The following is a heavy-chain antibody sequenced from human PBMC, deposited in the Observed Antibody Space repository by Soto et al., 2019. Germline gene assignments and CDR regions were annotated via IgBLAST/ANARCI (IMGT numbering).Heavy chain of an antibody. CDR3: ARRSKYYDILTGYLASYFDY. CDR2: IYYSGST. J-gene: IGHJ4*02. CDR1: GGSISSGDYC. V-gene: IGHV4-30-4*01. D-gene: IGHD3-9*01. Sequence: SETLSLTCTVSGGSISSGDYCWSWIRQPPGKGLEWIGYIYYSGSTYYNPSLKSRVTISVDTSKNQFSLRLSSVTAAYTAVYYCARRSKYYDILTGYLASYFDYWGQGTLVTVSS.